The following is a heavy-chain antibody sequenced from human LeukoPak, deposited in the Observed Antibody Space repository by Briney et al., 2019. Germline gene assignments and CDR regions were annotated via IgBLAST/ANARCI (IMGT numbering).Heavy chain of an antibody. V-gene: IGHV3-30-3*01. Sequence: GGSLRLSCAASGFTFSSYAMHWVRQAPGKGLEWVAVISYDGSNKYYADSVKGRFTISRDNSRNTLYLQMNSLRAEDTAVYYCAREFYDSSGYSFDYWGQGTLVTVSS. CDR1: GFTFSSYA. J-gene: IGHJ4*02. CDR3: AREFYDSSGYSFDY. D-gene: IGHD3-22*01. CDR2: ISYDGSNK.